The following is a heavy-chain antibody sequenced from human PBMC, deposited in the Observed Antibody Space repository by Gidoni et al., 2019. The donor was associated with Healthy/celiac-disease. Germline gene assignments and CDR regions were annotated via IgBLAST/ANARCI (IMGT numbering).Heavy chain of an antibody. CDR2: IWYDGSNK. D-gene: IGHD6-6*01. Sequence: QVQLVESGGGVVQPWRSLRLSCAASGFTFSSYGMHWVRQAPGKGLEWVAVIWYDGSNKYYADSVKGRFTISRDNSKNTLYLQMNSLRAEDTAVYYCARDVEYEAFDIWGQGTMVTVSS. J-gene: IGHJ3*02. V-gene: IGHV3-33*01. CDR1: GFTFSSYG. CDR3: ARDVEYEAFDI.